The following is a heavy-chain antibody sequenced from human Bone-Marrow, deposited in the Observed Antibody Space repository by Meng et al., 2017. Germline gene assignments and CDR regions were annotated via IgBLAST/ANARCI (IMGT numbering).Heavy chain of an antibody. J-gene: IGHJ6*02. CDR3: ARGGSREVVTAAMVVWRNYYYGMDV. D-gene: IGHD2-2*01. CDR2: INPSGGST. CDR1: VYTFTSYY. V-gene: IGHV1-46*01. Sequence: SVTVSCKASVYTFTSYYMHWVRQAPGQGLEWMGIINPSGGSTSYAQKFQGRVTMTRDTSTSTVYMDLSSLRSEDTAVYYCARGGSREVVTAAMVVWRNYYYGMDVWGQGTMVTVSS.